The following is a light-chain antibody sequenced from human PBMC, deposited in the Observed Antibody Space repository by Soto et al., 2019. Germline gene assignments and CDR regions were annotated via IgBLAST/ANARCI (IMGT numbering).Light chain of an antibody. V-gene: IGLV1-40*01. Sequence: QSVLTQPPSVSGAPGQRVTISCTGSSSNIGAGYDVHWYQQLPGTAPKLLIYGNSNRPSGVPDRFSGSKSGTSASLAITWLRAEDEADYYCQSYDSSLSGYVFGTGTKLTVL. CDR3: QSYDSSLSGYV. J-gene: IGLJ1*01. CDR2: GNS. CDR1: SSNIGAGYD.